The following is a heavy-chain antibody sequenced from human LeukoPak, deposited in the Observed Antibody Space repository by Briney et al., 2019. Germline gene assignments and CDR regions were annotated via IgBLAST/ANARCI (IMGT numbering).Heavy chain of an antibody. D-gene: IGHD3-10*01. Sequence: KISCKASGGTFSSYAISWVRQAPGQGLEWMGGIIPIFGTANYAQKFQGRVTITADESTSTAYMELSSLRSEDTAVYYCASGSGSYYFGYYFDYWGQGTLVTVSS. J-gene: IGHJ4*02. V-gene: IGHV1-69*01. CDR3: ASGSGSYYFGYYFDY. CDR1: GGTFSSYA. CDR2: IIPIFGTA.